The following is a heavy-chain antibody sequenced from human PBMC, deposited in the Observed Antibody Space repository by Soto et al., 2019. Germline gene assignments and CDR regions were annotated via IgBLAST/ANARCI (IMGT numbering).Heavy chain of an antibody. CDR1: GFTFSSYG. Sequence: GGSLRLSCAASGFTFSSYGMHWVRQAPGKGLEWVAVISYDGSNKYYADSVKGRFTTSRDNSKNTLYLQMNSLRAEDTAVYYCARDSDFWSGTPEYFQHWGQGTLVTVSS. CDR3: ARDSDFWSGTPEYFQH. D-gene: IGHD3-3*01. CDR2: ISYDGSNK. V-gene: IGHV3-30*03. J-gene: IGHJ1*01.